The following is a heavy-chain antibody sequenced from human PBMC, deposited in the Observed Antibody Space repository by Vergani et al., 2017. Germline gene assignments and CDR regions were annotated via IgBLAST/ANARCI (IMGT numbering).Heavy chain of an antibody. V-gene: IGHV3-15*01. Sequence: EVQLVESGGGLVKPGGSLRLSCAASGFTFSNAWMSWVRQAPGKGLEWVGRIKSKTDGGTRGYAAPVEGRFTISRDDSRNTLYLQMNSLKTEDTAVYSCATSWGRVDYWGQGTLVTVSS. CDR3: ATSWGRVDY. CDR2: IKSKTDGGTR. D-gene: IGHD3-16*01. CDR1: GFTFSNAW. J-gene: IGHJ4*02.